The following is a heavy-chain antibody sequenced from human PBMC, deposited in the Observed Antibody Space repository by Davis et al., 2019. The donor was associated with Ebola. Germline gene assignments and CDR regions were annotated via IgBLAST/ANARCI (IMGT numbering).Heavy chain of an antibody. Sequence: GESLKIPCAASGFTFSNYAMHWVRQAPGKGLEYVSAISSNGGSTYHANSVKGRFTISRDNSKNTLYLQMGSLRAEDMAVYYCARVDHGYDYWGQGTLVTVSS. V-gene: IGHV3-64*01. J-gene: IGHJ4*02. CDR2: ISSNGGST. CDR3: ARVDHGYDY. D-gene: IGHD2-2*03. CDR1: GFTFSNYA.